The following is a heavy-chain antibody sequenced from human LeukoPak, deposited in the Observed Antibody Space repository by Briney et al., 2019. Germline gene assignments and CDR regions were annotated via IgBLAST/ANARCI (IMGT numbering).Heavy chain of an antibody. V-gene: IGHV3-11*01. D-gene: IGHD6-13*01. CDR2: ISSSGSTI. CDR3: AGASSSWPYYYSGMDV. J-gene: IGHJ6*02. CDR1: GFTFSDYY. Sequence: PGGSLRLSCAASGFTFSDYYMNWIRQAPGKGLEWVSYISSSGSTIYYADSVKGRFTTSRDNAKNSLYLQMNSLRAEDTAVYYCAGASSSWPYYYSGMDVWGQGTTVTVSS.